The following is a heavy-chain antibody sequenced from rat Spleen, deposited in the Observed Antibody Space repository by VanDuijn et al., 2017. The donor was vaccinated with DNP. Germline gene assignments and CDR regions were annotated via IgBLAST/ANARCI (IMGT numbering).Heavy chain of an antibody. CDR1: GFSITNNFK. Sequence: EVLLQESGPGLVKPSQSLSLTCSVTGFSITNNFKWSWIRKFPGNRLEWMGYVTNAGTTDYNPSLNSRISITRDTSKNQFFLQLNSVTTEDTATYYCARYGYGGLDYWGQGVMVTVSS. V-gene: IGHV3-3*01. CDR3: ARYGYGGLDY. D-gene: IGHD1-11*01. J-gene: IGHJ2*01. CDR2: VTNAGTT.